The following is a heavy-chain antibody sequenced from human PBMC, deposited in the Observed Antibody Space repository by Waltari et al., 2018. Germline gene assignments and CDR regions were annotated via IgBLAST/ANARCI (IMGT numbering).Heavy chain of an antibody. J-gene: IGHJ6*02. D-gene: IGHD3-10*01. V-gene: IGHV3-33*01. CDR1: GFALNNYG. Sequence: QVQLVASGGGVVQPGGSLGLSCAASGFALNNYGIYWVRQAPGKGLDWVALKWYDGSNIYYRDSVKGRFTITRDDSKNTLYLEMKSLRADDTAVYYCARDVVRGVPVGGYNGLDVWGQGTTVTVSS. CDR3: ARDVVRGVPVGGYNGLDV. CDR2: KWYDGSNI.